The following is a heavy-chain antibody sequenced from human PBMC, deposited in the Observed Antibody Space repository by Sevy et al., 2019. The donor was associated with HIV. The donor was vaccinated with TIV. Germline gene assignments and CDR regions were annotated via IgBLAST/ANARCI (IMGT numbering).Heavy chain of an antibody. CDR2: IWNDRSNE. Sequence: GGSLRLSCAASGFTFSNYGMHWVRQAPGKGLEWVVVIWNDRSNEHYAESVKGRFTISRDNSKNTLYLQMNSLRAEDTAVYYCASLPNNYYDISGYSGDDAFDMWGQGTMVTVSS. CDR3: ASLPNNYYDISGYSGDDAFDM. J-gene: IGHJ3*02. CDR1: GFTFSNYG. D-gene: IGHD3-22*01. V-gene: IGHV3-33*03.